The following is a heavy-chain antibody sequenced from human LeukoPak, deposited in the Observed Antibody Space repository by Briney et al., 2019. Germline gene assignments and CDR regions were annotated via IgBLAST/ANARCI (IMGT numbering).Heavy chain of an antibody. V-gene: IGHV3-9*03. D-gene: IGHD6-13*01. CDR2: ISWNSGSI. CDR3: AKDATGIAAAGIDY. J-gene: IGHJ4*02. Sequence: PGGSLRLSCAASGFTFDDYAMHWVRQAPGKGLEWVSGISWNSGSIGYADSVKGRFTISRDNAKNSLYLQMNSLRAEDMALYYCAKDATGIAAAGIDYWGQGTLVTVSS. CDR1: GFTFDDYA.